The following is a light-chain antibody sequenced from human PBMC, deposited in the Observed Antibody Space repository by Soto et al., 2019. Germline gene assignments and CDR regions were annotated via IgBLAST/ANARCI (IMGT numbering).Light chain of an antibody. Sequence: QSVLTQPPSVSGTPGQRVNISCSGSSSNIGRDYVYWYQQFPGTAPKLLIYRGNQRPSGVPDRFSGSKSGTSASLAISGLRSDDESDYYCVAWDDSLSDYVFGTGTKLTVL. CDR1: SSNIGRDY. CDR3: VAWDDSLSDYV. V-gene: IGLV1-47*01. J-gene: IGLJ1*01. CDR2: RGN.